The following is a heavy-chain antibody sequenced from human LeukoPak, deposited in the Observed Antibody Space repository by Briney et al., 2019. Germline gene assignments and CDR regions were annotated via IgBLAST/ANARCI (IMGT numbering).Heavy chain of an antibody. V-gene: IGHV1-3*01. Sequence: ASVKVSCKASGYTFTSYAMHWVRQAPGQRLEWMGWINAGNGNTKYSQKFQGRVTITRDASASTAYMELSSLRSDDTAVYYCASAAAGTGVEYFQHRGQGTLVTVSS. CDR3: ASAAAGTGVEYFQH. CDR2: INAGNGNT. J-gene: IGHJ1*01. D-gene: IGHD6-13*01. CDR1: GYTFTSYA.